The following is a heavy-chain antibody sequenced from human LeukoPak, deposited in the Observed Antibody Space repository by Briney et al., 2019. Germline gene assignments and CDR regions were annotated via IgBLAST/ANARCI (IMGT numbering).Heavy chain of an antibody. V-gene: IGHV3-23*01. D-gene: IGHD2-2*02. CDR2: ISGSGGST. CDR3: AKVGCTSTSCYTAAPNDYYYYYGMDV. CDR1: GFTFSNYA. Sequence: GGSLRLSCAASGFTFSNYAMSWVRQAPGKGLEWVSVISGSGGSTYYAGSVKGRFTISRDNSKNTLYLQMNSLRAEDTAVYYCAKVGCTSTSCYTAAPNDYYYYYGMDVWGQGTTVTVSS. J-gene: IGHJ6*02.